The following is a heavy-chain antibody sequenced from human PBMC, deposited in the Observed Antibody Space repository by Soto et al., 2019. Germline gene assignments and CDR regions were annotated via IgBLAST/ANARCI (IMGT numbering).Heavy chain of an antibody. Sequence: GGSLRLSCAASGFTFSSYGMHWVRQAPGKGLEWVAVISYDGSNKYYADSVKGRFTISRDNSKNTLYLQMNSLRAEDTAVYYCAKEASQLWSGAGYYYYGMDVWGQGTTVTVSS. D-gene: IGHD3-10*01. J-gene: IGHJ6*02. CDR1: GFTFSSYG. CDR3: AKEASQLWSGAGYYYYGMDV. CDR2: ISYDGSNK. V-gene: IGHV3-30*18.